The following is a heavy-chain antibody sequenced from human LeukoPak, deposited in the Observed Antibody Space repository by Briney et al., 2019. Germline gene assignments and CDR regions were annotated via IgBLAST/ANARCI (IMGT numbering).Heavy chain of an antibody. J-gene: IGHJ4*02. CDR3: ARPHNDTAMVFYFDY. CDR2: ISSSGSTI. CDR1: GFTFSSYE. Sequence: PGGSLRLSCAASGFTFSSYEMNWVRQAPGKGLEWVSYISSSGSTIYYADSVKGRFTISRDNAKNSLYLQMNSLRAEDTAVYYCARPHNDTAMVFYFDYWGQGTLVTVSS. D-gene: IGHD5-18*01. V-gene: IGHV3-48*03.